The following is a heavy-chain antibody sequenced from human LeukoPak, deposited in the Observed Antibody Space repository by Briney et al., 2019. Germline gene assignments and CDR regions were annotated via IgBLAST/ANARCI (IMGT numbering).Heavy chain of an antibody. CDR1: GGSISSHY. CDR3: AREKDSNFGCFDY. V-gene: IGHV4-59*11. J-gene: IGHJ4*02. CDR2: IFESGST. Sequence: PSETLSLTCTVSGGSISSHYWSWIRQPPGKGLEWIGYIFESGSTNYNPSLKSRVTISIDTSTNQFSLKLRSVTAADTAVYYCAREKDSNFGCFDYWGQGTLVTASS. D-gene: IGHD3-10*01.